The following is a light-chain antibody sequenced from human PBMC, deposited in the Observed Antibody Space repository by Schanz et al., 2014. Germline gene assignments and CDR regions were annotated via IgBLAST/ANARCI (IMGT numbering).Light chain of an antibody. CDR3: QQANVFPRT. J-gene: IGKJ1*01. CDR1: QSVSSY. V-gene: IGKV3-11*01. Sequence: EIVLTQSPATLSLSPGERATLSCRASQSVSSYLAWYQQKPGQAPRLLIYDASNRATGIPARFSGSGSGTDFTLTISSLEPEDFATYYCQQANVFPRTFGQGTKVESK. CDR2: DAS.